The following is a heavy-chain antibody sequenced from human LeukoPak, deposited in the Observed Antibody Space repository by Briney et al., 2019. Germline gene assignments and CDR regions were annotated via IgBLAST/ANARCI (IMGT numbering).Heavy chain of an antibody. J-gene: IGHJ4*02. CDR2: IYYSGST. CDR1: DASTSSGGYY. CDR3: AMDSSGFGYFDY. V-gene: IGHV4-31*03. D-gene: IGHD3-22*01. Sequence: SPTLSLTCTVSDASTSSGGYYGSWIRQHPGKGLGWIGYIYYSGSTYYNPSLKGRVTISVETSKNQFSLKLSSVTAADTAVYYCAMDSSGFGYFDYWGQGTLVTVSS.